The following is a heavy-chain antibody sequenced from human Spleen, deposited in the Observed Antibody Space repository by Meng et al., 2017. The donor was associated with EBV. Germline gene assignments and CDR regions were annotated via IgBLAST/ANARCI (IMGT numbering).Heavy chain of an antibody. V-gene: IGHV3-23*04. D-gene: IGHD2-15*01. J-gene: IGHJ4*02. CDR2: MSGSSGTT. Sequence: EGHVVGAGARLVQPGGYLGTSCAAYGFTFSKYAMSWVRQAPGKGLEWVSGMSGSSGTTYYADSVKGRFTISRDNSKNMLYLQMDSLRAEDTAVYYCAKDVVVVVAAGGFDFWGQGTLVTVSS. CDR1: GFTFSKYA. CDR3: AKDVVVVVAAGGFDF.